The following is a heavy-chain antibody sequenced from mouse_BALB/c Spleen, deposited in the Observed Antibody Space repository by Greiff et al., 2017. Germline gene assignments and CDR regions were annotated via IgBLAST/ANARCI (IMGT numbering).Heavy chain of an antibody. CDR2: ISSGGGST. CDR3: ARHTNWDRYYFDY. D-gene: IGHD4-1*01. V-gene: IGHV5-12-1*01. CDR1: GFAFSSYD. Sequence: EVQLVESGGGLVKPGGSLKLSCAASGFAFSSYDMSWVRQTPEKRLEWVAYISSGGGSTYYPDTVKGRFTISRDNAKNTLYLQMSSLKSEDTAMYYCARHTNWDRYYFDYGGQGTTLTVSS. J-gene: IGHJ2*01.